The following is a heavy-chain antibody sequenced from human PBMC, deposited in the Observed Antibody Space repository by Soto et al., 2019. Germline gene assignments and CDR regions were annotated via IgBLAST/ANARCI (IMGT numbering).Heavy chain of an antibody. J-gene: IGHJ4*02. CDR1: GGSISSGDYY. CDR2: IYYSGST. D-gene: IGHD2-2*02. V-gene: IGHV4-30-4*01. Sequence: SETLSLTCTVSGGSISSGDYYWSWIRQPPGKGLEWIGYIYYSGSTYYNPSLKSRVTISLDTSKNRFSLKLSSVTAADKAVYYCTTIPGGSNYWGEGTLVNVSS. CDR3: TTIPGGSNY.